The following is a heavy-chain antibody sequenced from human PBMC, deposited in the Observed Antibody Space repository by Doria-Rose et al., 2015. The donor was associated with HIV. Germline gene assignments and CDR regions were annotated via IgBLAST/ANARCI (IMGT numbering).Heavy chain of an antibody. D-gene: IGHD5-18*01. CDR3: AKEVRAGYNYGGVDY. J-gene: IGHJ4*02. Sequence: ESGGGLVQPGGSLRLSCAASGFTFSSFAMNWVRQAPGKGLVWVSSISASGDDMYYADFVKGRFTVSRDNSKNTLYLQVSSLRADDTAIYYCAKEVRAGYNYGGVDYWGQGTLVTVSS. CDR2: ISASGDDM. V-gene: IGHV3-23*01. CDR1: GFTFSSFA.